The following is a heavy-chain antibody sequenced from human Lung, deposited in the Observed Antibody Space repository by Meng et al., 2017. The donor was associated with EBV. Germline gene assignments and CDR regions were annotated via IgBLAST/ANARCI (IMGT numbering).Heavy chain of an antibody. V-gene: IGHV4-31*03. Sequence: VPLQGQGPVLVQSSQPLSLTCSVSGGSVISGGYYWSWIRQQPGKGLEWIGYIYYTGSSFYNPSLKSRVTISVDTSKNQFSLNLSSVTAADTAVYYCANAGRFGESLGDYWGQGILVTVSS. CDR1: GGSVISGGYY. J-gene: IGHJ4*02. CDR2: IYYTGSS. CDR3: ANAGRFGESLGDY. D-gene: IGHD3-10*01.